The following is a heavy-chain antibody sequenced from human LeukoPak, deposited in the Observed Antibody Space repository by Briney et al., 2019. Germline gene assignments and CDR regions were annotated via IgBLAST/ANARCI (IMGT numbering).Heavy chain of an antibody. V-gene: IGHV1-18*01. J-gene: IGHJ4*02. CDR1: GYTFTSYG. D-gene: IGHD3-9*01. CDR3: ARDLNWAGGEIRYFEWLPNFDY. CDR2: ISAYNGNT. Sequence: ASVKVSCKASGYTFTSYGISWVRQAPGQGLEWMGWISAYNGNTNYAQKLQGRVTMTTDTSTSTAYMGLRSLSSDDTAVYYCARDLNWAGGEIRYFEWLPNFDYWGQGTLVTVSS.